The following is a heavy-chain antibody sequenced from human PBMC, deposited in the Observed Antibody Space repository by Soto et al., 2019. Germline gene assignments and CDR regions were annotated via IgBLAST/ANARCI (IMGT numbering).Heavy chain of an antibody. CDR3: ARGAPGIAVAGTVHYYYYMDV. D-gene: IGHD6-19*01. V-gene: IGHV4-59*01. J-gene: IGHJ6*03. CDR1: GGSISSYY. Sequence: QVQLQESGPGLVKPSETLSLTCTVSGGSISSYYWSWIRQPPGKGLEWIGYIYYSGSTNYNPSLKSRVTISADTSKNQSSLKLSSVTAADTAVYYCARGAPGIAVAGTVHYYYYMDVWGKGTTVTVSS. CDR2: IYYSGST.